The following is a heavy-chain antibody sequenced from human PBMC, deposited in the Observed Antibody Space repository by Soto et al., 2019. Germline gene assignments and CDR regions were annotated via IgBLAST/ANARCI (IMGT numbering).Heavy chain of an antibody. CDR1: GGSITSSNNY. CDR3: ARKPMVRGIIGYFDL. V-gene: IGHV4-39*01. CDR2: IYYSGDT. J-gene: IGHJ2*01. D-gene: IGHD3-10*01. Sequence: QLQLQESGPGLVKPSETLSLTCTVSGGSITSSNNYWGWIRQPPGKGLEWIAIIYYSGDTYYNPSLKSRITMSVDTSKNQFSLKLSSVTAADTAVYYCARKPMVRGIIGYFDLWGHGTLVTVSS.